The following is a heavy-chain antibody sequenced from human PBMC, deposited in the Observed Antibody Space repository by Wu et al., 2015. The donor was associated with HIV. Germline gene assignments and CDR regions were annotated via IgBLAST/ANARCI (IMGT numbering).Heavy chain of an antibody. CDR2: IIPFFGTP. CDR3: ASIPYSGLYYFDY. J-gene: IGHJ4*02. CDR1: GGTFSDYA. D-gene: IGHD5-12*01. Sequence: QVQLVQSGAEVKKPGSSVKVSCKTSGGTFSDYAVNWVRQAPGQGLEWMGGIIPFFGTPNYAQKFQGRVTITTDKSMTTVYMELSSLRSEDTAVYYCASIPYSGLYYFDYWGQGTLVTVSS. V-gene: IGHV1-69*05.